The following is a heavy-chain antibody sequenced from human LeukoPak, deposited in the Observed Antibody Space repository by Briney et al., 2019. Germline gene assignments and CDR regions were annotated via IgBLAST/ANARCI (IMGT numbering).Heavy chain of an antibody. V-gene: IGHV1-18*01. CDR2: ISAYNGNT. D-gene: IGHD3-3*01. CDR3: ARDVPIFGVVENWFDP. J-gene: IGHJ5*02. Sequence: ASVKVSCKASGYTFASYGISWVRQAPGQGLEWMGWISAYNGNTNYAQKLQGRVTMTTDTSTSTAYMELRSLRSDDTAVYYCARDVPIFGVVENWFDPWGQGTLVTVSS. CDR1: GYTFASYG.